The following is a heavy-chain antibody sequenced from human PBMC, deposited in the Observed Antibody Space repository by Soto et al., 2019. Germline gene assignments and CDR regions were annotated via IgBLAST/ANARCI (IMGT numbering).Heavy chain of an antibody. V-gene: IGHV3-23*01. CDR3: AKMEGDYGDYSTVFDY. D-gene: IGHD4-17*01. J-gene: IGHJ4*02. Sequence: EVQLLESGGGLVQPGGSLRLSCAASGFTFSSYAMSWVRQAPGKGLEWVSAISGSGGSTYYADSVKGRFTISRDNSKNTLYLQMNSLRAEDTAVYYCAKMEGDYGDYSTVFDYWGQGTLVTVSS. CDR2: ISGSGGST. CDR1: GFTFSSYA.